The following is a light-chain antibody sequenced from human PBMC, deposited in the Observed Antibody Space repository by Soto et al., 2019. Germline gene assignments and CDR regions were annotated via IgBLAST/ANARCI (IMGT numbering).Light chain of an antibody. CDR2: GAS. V-gene: IGKV3-15*01. CDR3: QQYNNWPLDT. CDR1: QSVSSN. J-gene: IGKJ2*01. Sequence: EIVMTQSPATLSVSPGERANLSCRASQSVSSNLAWYQQKPGQAPRLLIYGASTRATGIPARFSGSGSATEFTLTISSLQSEDFAVYSCQQYNNWPLDTFGQGTKLE.